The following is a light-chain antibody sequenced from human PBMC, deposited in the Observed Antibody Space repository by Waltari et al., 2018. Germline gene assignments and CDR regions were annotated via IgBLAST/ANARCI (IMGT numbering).Light chain of an antibody. CDR1: SSNVGSNA. Sequence: QSVLTQPPSASGTPGQTVTISCSGSSSNVGSNAVNWYQQLPGTAPKLLLYSNSQRPSGVPHRFSGSKAVTSASLAISGLQSENEADYYCATWDDSLNGHVFGTGTKVTVL. V-gene: IGLV1-44*01. CDR2: SNS. J-gene: IGLJ1*01. CDR3: ATWDDSLNGHV.